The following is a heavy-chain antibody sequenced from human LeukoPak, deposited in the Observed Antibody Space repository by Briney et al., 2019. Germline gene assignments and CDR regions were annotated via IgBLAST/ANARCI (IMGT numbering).Heavy chain of an antibody. CDR1: GGTFSSYA. V-gene: IGHV1-69*01. J-gene: IGHJ4*02. CDR3: ARALGYCSSISCLDY. CDR2: IIPIFGTA. D-gene: IGHD2-2*01. Sequence: SVKVSCKASGGTFSSYAISWVRQAPGQGLEWMGGIIPIFGTANYAQKFQGRVTITADESTSTAHMELSSLRSEDTAVYYCARALGYCSSISCLDYWGQGTLVTVSS.